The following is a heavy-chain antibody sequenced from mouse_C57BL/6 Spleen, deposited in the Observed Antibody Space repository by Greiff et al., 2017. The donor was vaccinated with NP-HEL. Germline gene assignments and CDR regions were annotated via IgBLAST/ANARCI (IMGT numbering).Heavy chain of an antibody. J-gene: IGHJ2*01. CDR2: INPNNGGT. V-gene: IGHV1-22*01. CDR1: GYTFTDYN. D-gene: IGHD2-3*01. CDR3: ARWRLLNDY. Sequence: EVQLQQSGPELVKPGASVKMSCKASGYTFTDYNMHWVKQSHGKSLEWIGYINPNNGGTSYNQKVKGKATLTVNKSSSTAYMERRSLTSEDSAVYYCARWRLLNDYWSQGTTLTVSS.